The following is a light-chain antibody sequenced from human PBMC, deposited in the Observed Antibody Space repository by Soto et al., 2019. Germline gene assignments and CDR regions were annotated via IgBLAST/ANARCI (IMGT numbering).Light chain of an antibody. CDR1: NSNIGAGYD. CDR3: YSYTASDIWV. Sequence: QSVLTQPPSVSGAPGQRVTISCTGSNSNIGAGYDVHWYQQLPGKAPKLLISAVSQRPSGVPDRFSGSKSGNTASLTISGLQADDEADYFCYSYTASDIWVFGGGTKVTVL. J-gene: IGLJ3*02. V-gene: IGLV1-40*01. CDR2: AVS.